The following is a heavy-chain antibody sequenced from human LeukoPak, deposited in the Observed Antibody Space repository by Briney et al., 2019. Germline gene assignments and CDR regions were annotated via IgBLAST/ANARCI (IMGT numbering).Heavy chain of an antibody. V-gene: IGHV3-30*02. CDR2: IRYDGSNK. CDR1: GFTFSSYG. CDR3: AKDARIGGSYGPYFDY. D-gene: IGHD5-18*01. Sequence: PGGSLRLSCAASGFTFSSYGMHWVRQAPGKGLEWVAFIRYDGSNKYYADSVKGRFTISRDNSKNTLYLQMNSLRAEDTAVYYCAKDARIGGSYGPYFDYWGQGTLVTVSS. J-gene: IGHJ4*02.